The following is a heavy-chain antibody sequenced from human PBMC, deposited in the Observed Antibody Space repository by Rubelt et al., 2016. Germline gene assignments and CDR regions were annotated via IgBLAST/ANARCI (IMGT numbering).Heavy chain of an antibody. D-gene: IGHD6-19*01. CDR3: ARDRTWLVPGLDAFDI. J-gene: IGHJ3*02. CDR1: GYTFTSYG. V-gene: IGHV1-18*01. Sequence: QVQLVQSGAEVKKPGASVKVSCKASGYTFTSYGISWVRQAPGQGLEWMGWISAYTGNTNYAQKLQCRVTLSTDTSTSTAYMELRSLRSDETAVYYCARDRTWLVPGLDAFDIWGQGTMVTVSS. CDR2: ISAYTGNT.